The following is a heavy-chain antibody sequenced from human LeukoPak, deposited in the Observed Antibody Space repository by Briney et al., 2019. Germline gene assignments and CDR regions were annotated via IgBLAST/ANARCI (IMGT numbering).Heavy chain of an antibody. CDR3: ARGDHYYDSSGYQLWDAFDI. CDR2: ISAYNGNT. Sequence: ASVKVSCKASGYTFTSYGISWVRQAPGQGLEWMGWISAYNGNTNYAQKLQGRVTMTTDTSTSTAYMELRSLRSDDTAVYYCARGDHYYDSSGYQLWDAFDIWGQGTMVTVSS. D-gene: IGHD3-22*01. J-gene: IGHJ3*02. CDR1: GYTFTSYG. V-gene: IGHV1-18*01.